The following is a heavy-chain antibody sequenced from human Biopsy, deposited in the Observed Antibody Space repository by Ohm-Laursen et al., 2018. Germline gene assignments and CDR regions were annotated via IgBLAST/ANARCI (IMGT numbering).Heavy chain of an antibody. V-gene: IGHV4-59*10. J-gene: IGHJ4*02. CDR2: ILFSGDT. CDR1: DKSINKYY. Sequence: PSETLSLTCAVTDKSINKYYWSWLRQPAGKGLEYIGRILFSGDTNPDYNPSLKSRVTMSVDTSKNQFSLKLTSVTAADTALYYCTRAGGGKIYGLWGQGTLVTVSS. D-gene: IGHD3-16*01. CDR3: TRAGGGKIYGL.